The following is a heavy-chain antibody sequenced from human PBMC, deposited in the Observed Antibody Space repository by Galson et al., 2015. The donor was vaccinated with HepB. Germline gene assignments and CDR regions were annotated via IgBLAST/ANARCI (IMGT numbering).Heavy chain of an antibody. D-gene: IGHD4-23*01. CDR2: IIPILGIA. CDR1: GGTFSRYA. CDR3: ARDDYGGYFDY. V-gene: IGHV1-69*04. Sequence: SVKVSCKASGGTFSRYAISWVRQAPGQGLEWMGRIIPILGIANYAQKFQGRVTITADKSTSTAYMELSSLRSEDTAVYYCARDDYGGYFDYWGQGTLVTVSS. J-gene: IGHJ4*02.